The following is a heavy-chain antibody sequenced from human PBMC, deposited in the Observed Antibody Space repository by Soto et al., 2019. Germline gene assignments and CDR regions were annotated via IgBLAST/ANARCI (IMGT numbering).Heavy chain of an antibody. J-gene: IGHJ4*02. CDR2: ITSSGGST. CDR3: AKGGSSWSYFDY. CDR1: GFTFTSYA. D-gene: IGHD6-13*01. Sequence: EVQLLESGGGLVQAGGSLRLSCAASGFTFTSYAMSWVRQARGKGLEWVSSITSSGGSTYYGDSVKGRFTISRDNSENTLYLQMNSLRVDDTAVYYCAKGGSSWSYFDYWGQGMLVTVSS. V-gene: IGHV3-23*01.